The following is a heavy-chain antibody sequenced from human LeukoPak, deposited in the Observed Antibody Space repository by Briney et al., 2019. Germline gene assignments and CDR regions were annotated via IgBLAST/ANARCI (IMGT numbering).Heavy chain of an antibody. CDR3: AKKAYYDSSGLGFPWDY. CDR2: ISGSGGST. Sequence: GGSLRLSCAASGFTFSSYAMSWVRQAPGKGLGWVSAISGSGGSTYYADSVKGRFTISRDNSKNTLYLQMNSLRAEDTAVYYCAKKAYYDSSGLGFPWDYWGQGTLVTVSS. CDR1: GFTFSSYA. V-gene: IGHV3-23*01. J-gene: IGHJ4*02. D-gene: IGHD3-22*01.